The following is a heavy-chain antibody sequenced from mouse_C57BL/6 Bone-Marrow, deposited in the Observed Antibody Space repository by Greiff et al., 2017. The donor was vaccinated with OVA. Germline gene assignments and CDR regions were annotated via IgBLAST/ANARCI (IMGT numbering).Heavy chain of an antibody. CDR3: ARPLDYYGSSYWYFDV. CDR2: INPNNGGT. V-gene: IGHV1-26*01. D-gene: IGHD1-1*01. CDR1: GYTFTDYY. Sequence: VQLQQSGPELVKPGASVKISCKASGYTFTDYYMNWVKQSHGKSLEWIGDINPNNGGTSYNQQFKGKATLTLDKSSSTAYMELRSLTSEDSAVYYCARPLDYYGSSYWYFDVWGTVTTVTVSS. J-gene: IGHJ1*03.